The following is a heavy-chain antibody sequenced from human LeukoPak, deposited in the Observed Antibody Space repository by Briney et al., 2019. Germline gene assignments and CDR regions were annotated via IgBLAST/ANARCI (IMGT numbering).Heavy chain of an antibody. CDR2: IYYSGST. V-gene: IGHV4-39*02. CDR1: GASITKASYY. Sequence: PSETLSLTCPVSGASITKASYYWAWIRQPPGKGLEWIGTIYYSGSTHDNPSLKSRVTISVDTSKTQFSLKLSSVTAADTAVYFWARDTADGDFVFNLGGQGTMVTVSS. J-gene: IGHJ3*01. D-gene: IGHD4-17*01. CDR3: ARDTADGDFVFNL.